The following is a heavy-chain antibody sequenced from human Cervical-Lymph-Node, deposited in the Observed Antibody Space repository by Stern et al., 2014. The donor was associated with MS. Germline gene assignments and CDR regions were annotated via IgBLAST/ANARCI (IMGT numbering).Heavy chain of an antibody. CDR3: ATRGFIYGSYYFDY. CDR1: GYSFNRYW. Sequence: EVQLVESGAEVKKPGESLKISCKGSGYSFNRYWIGWVRQMPGQGLERMGIIYPGDSDTRYSPSLQGQVPISADKSISTAYLQWSSLKASDTAMYYCATRGFIYGSYYFDYWGQGTLVTVSS. V-gene: IGHV5-51*01. CDR2: IYPGDSDT. D-gene: IGHD3-10*01. J-gene: IGHJ4*02.